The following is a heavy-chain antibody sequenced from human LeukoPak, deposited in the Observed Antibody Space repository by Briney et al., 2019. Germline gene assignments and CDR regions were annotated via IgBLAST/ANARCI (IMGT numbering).Heavy chain of an antibody. CDR2: NYYSGST. V-gene: IGHV4-59*01. CDR1: VGSISSYY. CDR3: ARTTEAHSWRTRYYDYYMDV. J-gene: IGHJ6*03. Sequence: PSETLSLTCTVSVGSISSYYWSWIRQPPGKGLEWIGYNYYSGSTNHNPSLTSRVTISVDTSKNQFSLKLTPATAADTAVYYCARTTEAHSWRTRYYDYYMDVWGKGTTVTVSS. D-gene: IGHD6-13*01.